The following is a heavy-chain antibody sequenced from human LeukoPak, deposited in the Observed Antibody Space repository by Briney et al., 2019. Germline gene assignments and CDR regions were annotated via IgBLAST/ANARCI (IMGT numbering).Heavy chain of an antibody. CDR1: GFIFSQYS. D-gene: IGHD5-12*01. Sequence: GGSLRLSCAASGFIFSQYSLNWVRQAPGKGLEWVSHIRSSSETFYADSAKGRFTISRDNARNSLYLQMNNLRGEDTAIYYCARDAGNSGYGCDLWGQGTLVTVSS. CDR3: ARDAGNSGYGCDL. J-gene: IGHJ5*02. V-gene: IGHV3-48*01. CDR2: IRSSSET.